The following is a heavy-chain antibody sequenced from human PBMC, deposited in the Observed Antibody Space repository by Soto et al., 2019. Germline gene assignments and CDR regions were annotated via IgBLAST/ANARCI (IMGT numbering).Heavy chain of an antibody. CDR3: ASGKSQMTQDRMGFYYYMDV. V-gene: IGHV1-69*08. J-gene: IGHJ6*03. Sequence: QVQLVQSGAEVKKPGSSVKISCTTSGDTFFNYTFTWVRRAPGQGLDWIGRVIPLLDASNYAEKFQDRVTITADKSTSTAYMELSGLKSDDSAIYYCASGKSQMTQDRMGFYYYMDVWGKGTTVTVSS. CDR2: VIPLLDAS. D-gene: IGHD2-15*01. CDR1: GDTFFNYT.